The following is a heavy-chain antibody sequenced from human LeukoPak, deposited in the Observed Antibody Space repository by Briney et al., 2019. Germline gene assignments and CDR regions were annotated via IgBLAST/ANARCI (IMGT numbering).Heavy chain of an antibody. CDR2: IYTSGST. CDR3: ASGNKEGAFDI. CDR1: GGSISSYY. V-gene: IGHV4-4*07. Sequence: SETLSLTCTVSGGSISSYYWSWIRQPAGKGLEWIGRIYTSGSTNYNPSLKSRVTMSVDTSKNQFSLKLGSVTAADTAVYYCASGNKEGAFDIWGQGTMVTVSS. J-gene: IGHJ3*02.